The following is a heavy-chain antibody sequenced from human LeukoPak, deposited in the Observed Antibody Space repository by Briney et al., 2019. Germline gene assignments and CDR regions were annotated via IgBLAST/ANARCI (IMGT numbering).Heavy chain of an antibody. CDR2: IYSGGST. J-gene: IGHJ4*02. Sequence: SGGSLRLSCAASGYTVSSNYMSWVRQAPGKGLEWVSVIYSGGSTYYADSVKGRFTISRDNSKNTLYLQMNSLRAEDTAVYYCARELAGPGYYGSGSPFDYWGQGTLVTVSS. CDR3: ARELAGPGYYGSGSPFDY. CDR1: GYTVSSNY. V-gene: IGHV3-66*01. D-gene: IGHD3-10*01.